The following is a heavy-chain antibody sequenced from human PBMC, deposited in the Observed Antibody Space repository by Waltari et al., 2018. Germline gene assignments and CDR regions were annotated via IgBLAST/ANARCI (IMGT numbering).Heavy chain of an antibody. J-gene: IGHJ3*02. CDR1: GGTFSSYT. V-gene: IGHV1-69*08. Sequence: QVQLVQSGAEVKKPGSSVKVSCKASGGTFSSYTISWVRQAPGQGLEWMGRIIPSLGIANYAQKFQGRVTITADKSTSTAYMELSSLRSEDTAVYYWARDPSVPLDAFDIWGQGTMVTVSS. CDR2: IIPSLGIA. CDR3: ARDPSVPLDAFDI.